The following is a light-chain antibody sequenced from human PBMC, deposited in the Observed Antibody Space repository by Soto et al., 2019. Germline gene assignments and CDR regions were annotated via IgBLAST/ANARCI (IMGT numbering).Light chain of an antibody. CDR2: GNS. CDR3: QSYDSSLSGGV. CDR1: SSNIGAGYD. J-gene: IGLJ3*02. V-gene: IGLV1-40*01. Sequence: QSVLTQPPSVSGAPGQRVTISCTGSSSNIGAGYDVHWYQQLPGTAPKLLIYGNSNRPSGVPDRFSASKSGTSASLAITGLQAEDEVDYYCQSYDSSLSGGVFGGGTKLTVL.